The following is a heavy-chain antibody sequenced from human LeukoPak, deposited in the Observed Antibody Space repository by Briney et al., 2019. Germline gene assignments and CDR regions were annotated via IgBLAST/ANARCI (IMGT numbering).Heavy chain of an antibody. CDR2: IYHSGST. CDR1: GYSISSGYY. D-gene: IGHD1-26*01. CDR3: ARFVVGAKSAFDY. Sequence: SETLSLTCTVSGYSISSGYYWGWIRQPPGKGLEWIGSIYHSGSTYYNPSLKSRVTISVDTSKNQFSLKLSSVTAADTAVYYCARFVVGAKSAFDYWGQGTLVTVSS. V-gene: IGHV4-38-2*02. J-gene: IGHJ4*02.